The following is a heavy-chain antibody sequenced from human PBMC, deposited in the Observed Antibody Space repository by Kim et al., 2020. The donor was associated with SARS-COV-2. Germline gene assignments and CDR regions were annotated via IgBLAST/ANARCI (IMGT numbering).Heavy chain of an antibody. D-gene: IGHD3-10*01. Sequence: ASVKVSCKASGYTFTSYYMHWVRQAPGQGLEWMGIINPSGGSTSYAQKFQGRVTMTRDTSTSTVYMELSSLRSEDTAVYYCAREVLTMVRGASGYYYGMDVWGQGTTVTVSS. J-gene: IGHJ6*02. CDR1: GYTFTSYY. CDR2: INPSGGST. CDR3: AREVLTMVRGASGYYYGMDV. V-gene: IGHV1-46*01.